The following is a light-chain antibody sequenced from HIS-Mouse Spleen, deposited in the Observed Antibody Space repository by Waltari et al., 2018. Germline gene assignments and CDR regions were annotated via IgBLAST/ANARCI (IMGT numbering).Light chain of an antibody. Sequence: QSVLTQPPSASGTPGQRVTIPCSGSSSNIGSNYVYWYQQLPGTAPKLLIYRNKPRPSGVPDRFSGSKSGTSASLAISGLRSEDEADYYCAAWDDSLSGPVFGGGTKLTVL. J-gene: IGLJ3*02. V-gene: IGLV1-47*01. CDR3: AAWDDSLSGPV. CDR2: RNK. CDR1: SSNIGSNY.